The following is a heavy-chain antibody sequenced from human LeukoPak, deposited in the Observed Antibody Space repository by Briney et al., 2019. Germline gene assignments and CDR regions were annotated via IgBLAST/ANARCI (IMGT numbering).Heavy chain of an antibody. V-gene: IGHV3-23*01. J-gene: IGHJ4*02. CDR1: GFTFSGYG. Sequence: GGSLRLSCAASGFTFSGYGMTWVRQAPGRGLEWVSTIVSSDTYYGDSVKGRFTISRDNPKNTVYLQMNSLRVEDTAVYYCAKLPLVGTFFDYWGQGTLVTVSS. CDR3: AKLPLVGTFFDY. CDR2: IVSSDT. D-gene: IGHD1-26*01.